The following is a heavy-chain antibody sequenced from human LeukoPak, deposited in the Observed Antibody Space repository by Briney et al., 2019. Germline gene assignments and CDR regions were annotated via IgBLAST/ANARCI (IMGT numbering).Heavy chain of an antibody. CDR1: GFTFSSFS. Sequence: GGSLRLSCAASGFTFSSFSINWVRQAPGKGLEWVSYISPSGGTIYYADSVKGRFTISRDNANNSLYLQMNSLRGEDTAVYYCARGQQQLIPLDYWGQGTLVTVSS. V-gene: IGHV3-48*01. CDR3: ARGQQQLIPLDY. D-gene: IGHD6-13*01. CDR2: ISPSGGTI. J-gene: IGHJ4*02.